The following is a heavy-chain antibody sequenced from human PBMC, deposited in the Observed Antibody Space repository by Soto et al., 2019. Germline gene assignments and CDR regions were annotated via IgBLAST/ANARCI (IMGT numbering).Heavy chain of an antibody. D-gene: IGHD2-15*01. Sequence: GGSLRLSCEASGFIFTTNSMHWVRQVPGKGLQCLSSISSSGTFKSYGDSVKGRFPISRDNAKNSLFLQMNNLRGQDTGLYYWARDPPHGGTSSWDADSWGPGTLVTVSS. CDR1: GFIFTTNS. CDR3: ARDPPHGGTSSWDADS. V-gene: IGHV3-21*01. J-gene: IGHJ4*02. CDR2: ISSSGTFK.